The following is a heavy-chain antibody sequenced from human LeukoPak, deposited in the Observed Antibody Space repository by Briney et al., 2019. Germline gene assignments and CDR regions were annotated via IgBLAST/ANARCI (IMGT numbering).Heavy chain of an antibody. D-gene: IGHD6-13*01. J-gene: IGHJ3*01. CDR1: GYIFTSYG. CDR3: ARDGPSSSLSYAFDV. Sequence: GASVKVSCKASGYIFTSYGISWVRQAPGQGLEWMGWINTYNGNTNYAQKLQGRVTITRDTSASIAYMELSSLRSEDTAMYYCARDGPSSSLSYAFDVWGQGTMVTVSS. CDR2: INTYNGNT. V-gene: IGHV1-18*01.